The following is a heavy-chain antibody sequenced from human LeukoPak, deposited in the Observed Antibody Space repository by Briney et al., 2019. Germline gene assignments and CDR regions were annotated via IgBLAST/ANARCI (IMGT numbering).Heavy chain of an antibody. Sequence: SQTLSLTCTIPGGSLTRGVYYWSWIRQPPWKGLERLGYIYYSGRTYSNPSLKSRVTISVDTSKTQFSLKLSSVTAADTAVYYCARDGGLGVVVPAASPSVWFDPWGQGTLVTVSS. CDR3: ARDGGLGVVVPAASPSVWFDP. CDR1: GGSLTRGVYY. V-gene: IGHV4-30-4*08. D-gene: IGHD2-2*01. J-gene: IGHJ5*02. CDR2: IYYSGRT.